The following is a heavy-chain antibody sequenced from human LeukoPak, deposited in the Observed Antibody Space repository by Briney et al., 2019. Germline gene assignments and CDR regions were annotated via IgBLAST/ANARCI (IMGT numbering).Heavy chain of an antibody. J-gene: IGHJ1*01. CDR2: IKSDGRT. V-gene: IGHV3-74*01. CDR1: GFTLSSYW. CDR3: ARAPSEIGGYYPEYFRH. Sequence: SGGSLRLSCAASGFTLSSYWMHWVRQAPGKGLVWVSRIKSDGRTNYADSVKGRFTISRDNAKNTVSLQMNSLGAEDTGVYYCARAPSEIGGYYPEYFRHWGQGTLVIVSS. D-gene: IGHD3-22*01.